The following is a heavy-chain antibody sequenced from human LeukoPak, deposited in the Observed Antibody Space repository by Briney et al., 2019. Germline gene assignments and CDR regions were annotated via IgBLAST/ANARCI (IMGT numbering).Heavy chain of an antibody. CDR2: IYDSGST. CDR1: GVSFSGYY. Sequence: SETLSLTCAVYGVSFSGYYWGWLRQPPGKGLEWIGSIYDSGSTYYNPSLKSRVTISVDTSKNQFSLKLNSVTAADTAVYYCARHYGPWGQGTLVTVSS. V-gene: IGHV4-39*01. J-gene: IGHJ5*02. D-gene: IGHD3-10*01. CDR3: ARHYGP.